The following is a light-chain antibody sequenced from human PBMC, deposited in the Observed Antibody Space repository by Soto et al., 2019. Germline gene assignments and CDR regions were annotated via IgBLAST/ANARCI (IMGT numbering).Light chain of an antibody. CDR2: GNT. CDR1: SSNIGADYD. Sequence: QSVLTQPPSGSGAPGQRITISCTGSSSNIGADYDVHWYQQVPGTAPRLLIYGNTNRPSGVTDRFSASKSGTSASLAITGLRAEDEADYYCQTYDNSLSGPVVFGGGTKLTVL. CDR3: QTYDNSLSGPVV. V-gene: IGLV1-40*01. J-gene: IGLJ2*01.